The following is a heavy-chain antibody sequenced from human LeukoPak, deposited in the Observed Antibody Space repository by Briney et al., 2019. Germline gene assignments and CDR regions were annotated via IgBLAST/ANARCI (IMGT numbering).Heavy chain of an antibody. J-gene: IGHJ6*02. D-gene: IGHD3-22*01. CDR2: INHSGST. CDR1: GGSFSGYY. CDR3: ARGQTYYYDSSGYYQTQNYYYYGMDV. Sequence: SETLSLTCAVYGGSFSGYYWSWIRQPPGKGLEWIGEINHSGSTNYNPSLKSRVTISVDTSKNQFSLKLSSVTAADTAVYYRARGQTYYYDSSGYYQTQNYYYYGMDVWGQGTTVTVSS. V-gene: IGHV4-34*01.